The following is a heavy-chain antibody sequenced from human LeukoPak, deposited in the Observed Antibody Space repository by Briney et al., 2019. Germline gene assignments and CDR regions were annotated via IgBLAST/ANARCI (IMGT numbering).Heavy chain of an antibody. D-gene: IGHD2-2*01. CDR3: AREGCSSTSCYDGGFDP. CDR1: GGSISSYY. Sequence: SETLSLTCTVSGGSISSYYWNWIRQRPGKGLERIGYIYYSGSTNYNPSLKSRVTISVDTSKNQFSLKLSSVTAADTAVYYCAREGCSSTSCYDGGFDPWGQGTLVTVSS. V-gene: IGHV4-59*01. J-gene: IGHJ5*02. CDR2: IYYSGST.